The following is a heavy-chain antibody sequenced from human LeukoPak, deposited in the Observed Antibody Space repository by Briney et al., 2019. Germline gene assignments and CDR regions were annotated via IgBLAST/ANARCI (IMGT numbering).Heavy chain of an antibody. CDR2: INPSGGIT. CDR1: GYTFIRYY. CDR3: ARGGYGDRIDY. D-gene: IGHD4-17*01. Sequence: ASVKVSCKASGYTFIRYYMHWVRQAPGQGLEWMGIINPSGGITSYAQKFQGRVTMTRDTSTSTVYMELSRLRSEDTAVYYCARGGYGDRIDYWGQGTLVCVSS. V-gene: IGHV1-46*01. J-gene: IGHJ4*02.